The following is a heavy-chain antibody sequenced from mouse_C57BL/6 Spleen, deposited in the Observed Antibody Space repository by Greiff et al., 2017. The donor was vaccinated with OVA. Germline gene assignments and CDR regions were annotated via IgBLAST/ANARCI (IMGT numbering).Heavy chain of an antibody. Sequence: QVQLQQPGAELVKPGASVKLSCKASGYTFTSYWMQWVKQRPGQGLEWIGEIDPSDSYTNYNQKFKGKATLTVDTSSSTAYMQLSSLTSEDSAVYYCARSTVVDYWYFDVWGTGTTVTVSS. J-gene: IGHJ1*03. CDR2: IDPSDSYT. CDR1: GYTFTSYW. CDR3: ARSTVVDYWYFDV. D-gene: IGHD1-1*01. V-gene: IGHV1-50*01.